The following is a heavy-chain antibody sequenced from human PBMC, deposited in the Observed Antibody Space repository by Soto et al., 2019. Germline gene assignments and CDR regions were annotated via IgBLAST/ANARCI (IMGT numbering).Heavy chain of an antibody. CDR1: GGSFSGYY. V-gene: IGHV4-34*01. J-gene: IGHJ6*02. D-gene: IGHD3-10*01. Sequence: SETLSLTCAVYGGSFSGYYWSWIRQPPGKGLEWIGEINHSGSTNYNPSLKSRVTISVDTSKNQFSLKLSSVTAADTAVYYCARGRLWFDYYYYGMDVWGQGTKVTV. CDR3: ARGRLWFDYYYYGMDV. CDR2: INHSGST.